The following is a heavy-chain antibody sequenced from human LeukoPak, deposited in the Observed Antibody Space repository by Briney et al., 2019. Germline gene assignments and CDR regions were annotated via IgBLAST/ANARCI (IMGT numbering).Heavy chain of an antibody. V-gene: IGHV1-2*06. D-gene: IGHD6-13*01. CDR2: INPNSGGT. Sequence: ASVNVSCKASGYTFTGYYMHWVRQAPGQGLEWMGRINPNSGGTNYAQKFQGRVTMTRDTSISTAYMELSRLRSDDTAVYYCAREGYSSSWYMYWGQGTLVTVSS. J-gene: IGHJ4*02. CDR1: GYTFTGYY. CDR3: AREGYSSSWYMY.